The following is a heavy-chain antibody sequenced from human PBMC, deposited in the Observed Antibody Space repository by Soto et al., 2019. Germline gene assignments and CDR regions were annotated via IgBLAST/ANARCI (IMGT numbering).Heavy chain of an antibody. CDR1: GGSFSGYY. Sequence: KTSETLSLTCAVYGGSFSGYYWSWIRQPPGKGLEWIGEINHSGSTNYNPSLKSRGTISVDTSKNQFSLKLSSVTAADTAVYYCASSGVPVVITGPWGQGTLVTVSS. V-gene: IGHV4-34*01. D-gene: IGHD3-22*01. CDR3: ASSGVPVVITGP. CDR2: INHSGST. J-gene: IGHJ5*02.